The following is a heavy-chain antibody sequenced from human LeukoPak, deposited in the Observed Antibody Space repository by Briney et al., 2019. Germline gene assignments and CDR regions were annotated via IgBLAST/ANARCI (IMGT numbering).Heavy chain of an antibody. V-gene: IGHV4-39*07. CDR3: ARPVDTNDAFDI. Sequence: SETLSLTCTVSGGSISSSSYYWGWIRQPPGKGLEWIGSIYYSRSTYYNPSLKSRVTISVDTSKNQFSLKLSSVTAADTAVYYCARPVDTNDAFDIWGQGTMVTVSS. CDR2: IYYSRST. D-gene: IGHD5-18*01. J-gene: IGHJ3*02. CDR1: GGSISSSSYY.